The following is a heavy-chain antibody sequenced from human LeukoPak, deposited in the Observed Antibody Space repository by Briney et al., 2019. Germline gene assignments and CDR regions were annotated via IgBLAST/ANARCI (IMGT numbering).Heavy chain of an antibody. J-gene: IGHJ4*02. Sequence: ASVKVSCKASGYTFTSYYMHWVRQAPGQGLEWMGIINPSGGSTSYAQKFQGRVTMTRDTSTSTVYMELSSLRSEDTAVYYCARDPLMVRGRIQGFFDYWGQGTLVTVSS. D-gene: IGHD3-10*01. V-gene: IGHV1-46*01. CDR3: ARDPLMVRGRIQGFFDY. CDR2: INPSGGST. CDR1: GYTFTSYY.